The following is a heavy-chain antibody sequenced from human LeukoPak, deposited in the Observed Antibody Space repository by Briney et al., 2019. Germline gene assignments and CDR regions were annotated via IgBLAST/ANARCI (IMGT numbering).Heavy chain of an antibody. Sequence: PSETLSLTCTVSGGSISNYWWSWIRQPPGKGLEWIAYIYYSGSTKYNPSLKSRVTISVDMSKNQFSLKLSSVTAADTAVYYCARDLDSSGYPGYWGQGTLVTVSS. V-gene: IGHV4-59*01. CDR1: GGSISNYW. CDR2: IYYSGST. CDR3: ARDLDSSGYPGY. J-gene: IGHJ4*02. D-gene: IGHD3-22*01.